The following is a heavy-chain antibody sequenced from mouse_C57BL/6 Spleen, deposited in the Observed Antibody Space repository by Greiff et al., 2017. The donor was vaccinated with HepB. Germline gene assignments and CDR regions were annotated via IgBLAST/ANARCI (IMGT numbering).Heavy chain of an antibody. CDR2: IHPNSGST. CDR1: GYTFTSYW. Sequence: QVQLQQPGAELVKPGASVKLSCKASGYTFTSYWMHWVKQRPGQGLEWIGMIHPNSGSTNYNEKFKSKATLTVDKSSSTAYMQLSSLTSEDSAVYYCAREGVTTVVPRFDYWGQGTTLTVSS. D-gene: IGHD1-1*01. V-gene: IGHV1-64*01. CDR3: AREGVTTVVPRFDY. J-gene: IGHJ2*01.